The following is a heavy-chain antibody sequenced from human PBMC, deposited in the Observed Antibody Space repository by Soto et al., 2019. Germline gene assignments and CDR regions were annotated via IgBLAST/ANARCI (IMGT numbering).Heavy chain of an antibody. CDR2: VYWDDDK. Sequence: QVTLKESGPTLVKPTQTLTLTCTFSGVSLSTSGMGVGWIRQPPGKALEWLALVYWDDDKRYSPSLKSRLTITKDTSKNQVVLTMTYMDPVDTATYYCAHMIEGAFFDNWGQGTLVTVSS. CDR3: AHMIEGAFFDN. D-gene: IGHD2-21*01. V-gene: IGHV2-5*02. J-gene: IGHJ4*02. CDR1: GVSLSTSGMG.